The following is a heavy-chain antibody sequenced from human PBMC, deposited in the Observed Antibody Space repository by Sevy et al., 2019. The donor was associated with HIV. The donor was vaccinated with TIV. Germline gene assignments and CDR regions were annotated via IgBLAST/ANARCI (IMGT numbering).Heavy chain of an antibody. J-gene: IGHJ3*01. V-gene: IGHV4-59*01. CDR3: ARLSRNNVVVTGVRRDGFDV. CDR1: GGSISTYY. CDR2: IYYTGKT. D-gene: IGHD2-21*02. Sequence: SETLSLTCTVSGGSISTYYWSWIRQPPGKGLQWIGYIYYTGKTNTNPSLQTPVTMSIDTSKNQFSLRLSSVTSADTAMYYCARLSRNNVVVTGVRRDGFDVWGQGTMVTVSS.